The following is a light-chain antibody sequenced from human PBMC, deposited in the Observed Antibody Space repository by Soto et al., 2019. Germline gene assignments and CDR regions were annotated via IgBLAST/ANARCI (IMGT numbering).Light chain of an antibody. CDR3: QTYDSKLDGSV. CDR2: GNT. V-gene: IGLV1-40*01. J-gene: IGLJ3*02. Sequence: QSVLTQPPSVSGAPGHRVTISCNGSFSNIGENYKVHWYQQLPGTAPKLLIYGNTNRPSGVPDRFSASKSGTSASLTISELQPGDQADYYCQTYDSKLDGSVFGGGTKLTVL. CDR1: FSNIGENYK.